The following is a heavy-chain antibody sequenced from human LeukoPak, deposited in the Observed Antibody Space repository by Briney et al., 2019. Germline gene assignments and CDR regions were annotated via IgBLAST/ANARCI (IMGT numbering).Heavy chain of an antibody. CDR2: IKQDGSQS. CDR1: GFIFSNVW. Sequence: GGSLRLSCAASGFIFSNVWMSWVRQAPGKGLEWAANIKQDGSQSYYVDSVQGRFTISRDTARNSLHLQINSLRAEDTAMYYCAIVGSGRSLAPWGQGTLVTVSS. D-gene: IGHD3-3*01. J-gene: IGHJ5*02. CDR3: AIVGSGRSLAP. V-gene: IGHV3-7*01.